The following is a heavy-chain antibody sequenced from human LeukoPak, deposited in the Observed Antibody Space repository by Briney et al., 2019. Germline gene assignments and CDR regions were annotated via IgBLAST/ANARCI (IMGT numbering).Heavy chain of an antibody. CDR2: IYHSGNT. CDR1: GGSISNGGYY. V-gene: IGHV4-30-2*01. CDR3: ARITIFGPYYFDY. D-gene: IGHD3-3*01. J-gene: IGHJ4*02. Sequence: SQTLSLTCTVSGGSISNGGYYWSWIRQPPGKGLEWIGYIYHSGNTNYNPSLKSRVTISVDKSQNQFSLSLTSVTAADTAVYYCARITIFGPYYFDYWGQGTLVTVSS.